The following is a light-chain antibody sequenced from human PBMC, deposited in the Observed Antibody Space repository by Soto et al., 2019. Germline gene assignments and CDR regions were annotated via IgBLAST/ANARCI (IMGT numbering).Light chain of an antibody. V-gene: IGKV1-5*01. CDR3: QQYNTYPWT. Sequence: DIQITQSPCTLSASVAVRATIPCLSSQSISGYLAWYQQKPGKAPKLLIYDASSLESGVPSRFSGSASGKEFTLTISSLQPDDFATYYCQQYNTYPWTFGQGTKVDIK. CDR2: DAS. CDR1: QSISGY. J-gene: IGKJ1*01.